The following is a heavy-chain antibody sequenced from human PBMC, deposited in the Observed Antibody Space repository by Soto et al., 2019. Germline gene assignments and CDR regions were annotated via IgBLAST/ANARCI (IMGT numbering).Heavy chain of an antibody. CDR1: GFSFSTYN. CDR3: ARDRCYDGTCYSASDS. CDR2: ISTTSFTI. V-gene: IGHV3-48*02. Sequence: CGSLRLSCAASGFSFSTYNMDWVRQAPGKGPEWIAYISTTSFTIYYADSVKGRFTISRDNDRNSLYLEMNSLRDEDTAVYYCARDRCYDGTCYSASDSWGQGTLVTVSS. D-gene: IGHD2-15*01. J-gene: IGHJ5*01.